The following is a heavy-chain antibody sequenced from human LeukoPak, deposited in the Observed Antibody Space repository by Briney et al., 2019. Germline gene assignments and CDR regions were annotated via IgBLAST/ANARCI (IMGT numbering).Heavy chain of an antibody. CDR2: IIPILGIA. D-gene: IGHD5-18*01. V-gene: IGHV1-69*02. CDR1: GGTFSSYT. Sequence: SVKVSCKASGGTFSSYTISWVRQAPGQGLGWMGRIIPILGIANYAQKFQGRVTITADKSTSTAYMELSSLRSEDTAVYYCARSWIQLWSPFDYWGQGTLATVSS. CDR3: ARSWIQLWSPFDY. J-gene: IGHJ4*02.